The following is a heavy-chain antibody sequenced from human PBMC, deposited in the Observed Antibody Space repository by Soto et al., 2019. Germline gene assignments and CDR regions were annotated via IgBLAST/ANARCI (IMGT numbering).Heavy chain of an antibody. CDR1: EYSFTNYW. D-gene: IGHD5-18*01. J-gene: IGHJ6*02. V-gene: IGHV5-10-1*01. CDR3: ASVDTAMVYYYGMDV. CDR2: IDPSDSYT. Sequence: PGQSLKISSKGSEYSFTNYWVSWVRQMHGKGLEWMGRIDPSDSYTNYSPSFQGHVTISADKSISTAYLQWSSLKASDTAMYYCASVDTAMVYYYGMDVWGQGTTVTVSS.